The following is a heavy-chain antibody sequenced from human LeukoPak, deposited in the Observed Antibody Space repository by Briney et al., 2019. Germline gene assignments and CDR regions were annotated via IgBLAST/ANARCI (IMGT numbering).Heavy chain of an antibody. D-gene: IGHD3-22*01. CDR3: AREYYYDSSGYYPVFDY. CDR1: GYTFTSYG. V-gene: IGHV1-18*01. J-gene: IGHJ4*02. CDR2: ISAYNGNT. Sequence: ASVKVSCKASGYTFTSYGISWVRQAPGQGLEWMGWISAYNGNTNYAQKLQGRVTMTTDTSTSTAYMELRSLRSDDTAVHYCAREYYYDSSGYYPVFDYWGQGTLVTVSS.